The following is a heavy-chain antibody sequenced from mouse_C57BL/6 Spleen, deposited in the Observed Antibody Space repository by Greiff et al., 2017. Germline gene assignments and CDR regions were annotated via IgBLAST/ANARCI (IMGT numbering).Heavy chain of an antibody. D-gene: IGHD2-4*01. CDR1: GYTLTGYW. V-gene: IGHV1-9*01. CDR3: ASSDSYWYFDV. Sequence: VQLQQSGAELMKPGASVKLSCKATGYTLTGYWIEWVKQRPGHGLAWIGEILPGSGSTNYNEKFKGKATFTADTSSNTAYMQLSSLTTEDSAIYCCASSDSYWYFDVWGTGTTVTVSS. J-gene: IGHJ1*03. CDR2: ILPGSGST.